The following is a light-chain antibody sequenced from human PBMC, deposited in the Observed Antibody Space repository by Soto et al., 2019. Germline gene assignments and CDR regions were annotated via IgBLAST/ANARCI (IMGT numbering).Light chain of an antibody. J-gene: IGKJ1*01. CDR1: QSVSSN. CDR3: QQYNNWPPTWT. V-gene: IGKV3-15*01. Sequence: EILMTQSPAPLSVSPGERATLSCRASQSVSSNLAWYQQKPGQAPRLLIYAVSTRATGIPARFSGSGSGTEFTLTINSLQSEDFAFYYCQQYNNWPPTWTFGQGTKVDIK. CDR2: AVS.